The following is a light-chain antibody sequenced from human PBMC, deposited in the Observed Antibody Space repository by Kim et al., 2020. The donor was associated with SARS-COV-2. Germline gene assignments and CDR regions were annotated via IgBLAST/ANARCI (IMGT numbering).Light chain of an antibody. Sequence: QSVTISCTGASTDIGDHNSFSWYQQHPGNVPKLIIYAVTRRPSGVPDRFSGSKSGNTASLTISGLQAEDEADYFCCSFAGSHILVFGGGTQLTV. CDR2: AVT. CDR1: STDIGDHNS. V-gene: IGLV2-11*01. J-gene: IGLJ2*01. CDR3: CSFAGSHILV.